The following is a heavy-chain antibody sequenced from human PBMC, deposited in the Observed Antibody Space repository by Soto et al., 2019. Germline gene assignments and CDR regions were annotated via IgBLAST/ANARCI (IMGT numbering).Heavy chain of an antibody. D-gene: IGHD2-2*01. Sequence: GGSLRLSCAASGFNFSRYWTHWVRQVPGRGLMWVSHINSDGSRTSYADSVKGRFTISRDNAKNTLYLQMNSLRAEDTAVYYCARDLXSCTSARCYSYYYGMDVWGQGTTVTVSS. V-gene: IGHV3-74*01. CDR2: INSDGSRT. CDR1: GFNFSRYW. CDR3: ARDLXSCTSARCYSYYYGMDV. J-gene: IGHJ6*02.